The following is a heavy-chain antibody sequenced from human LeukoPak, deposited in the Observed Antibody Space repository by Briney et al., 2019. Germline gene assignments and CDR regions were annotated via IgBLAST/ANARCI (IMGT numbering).Heavy chain of an antibody. D-gene: IGHD3-10*01. CDR1: GFTFSSYG. CDR3: ARGGVLRFGELDADLDP. V-gene: IGHV3-33*01. CDR2: LWYDGSNK. J-gene: IGHJ5*02. Sequence: PGGSLRLSCAASGFTFSSYGMHWVRQAPGKGLEWVAVLWYDGSNKYYADSVKGRFTISRDNSKNTLYLQMNSLRAEDTAVYYCARGGVLRFGELDADLDPWGQGTLVTVSS.